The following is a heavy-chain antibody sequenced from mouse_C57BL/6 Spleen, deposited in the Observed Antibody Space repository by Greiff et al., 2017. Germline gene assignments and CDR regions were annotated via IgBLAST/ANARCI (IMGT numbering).Heavy chain of an antibody. CDR2: ISSGGSYT. Sequence: EVQLVESGGDLVKPGGSLKLSCAASGFTFSSYGMSWVRQTPDKRLEWVATISSGGSYTYYPDSVKGRFTISRDNAKNTLYLQMSSLKSEDTAMYYCARQKDGNYAMDYWGQGTSVTVSS. CDR3: ARQKDGNYAMDY. V-gene: IGHV5-6*01. J-gene: IGHJ4*01. CDR1: GFTFSSYG. D-gene: IGHD2-1*01.